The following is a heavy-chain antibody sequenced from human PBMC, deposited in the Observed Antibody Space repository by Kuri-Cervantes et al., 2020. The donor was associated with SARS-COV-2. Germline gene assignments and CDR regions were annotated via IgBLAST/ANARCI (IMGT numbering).Heavy chain of an antibody. D-gene: IGHD6-25*01. CDR3: ARAGRLPNESLDY. Sequence: SETLSLTCAVYGGSFSDYYWSWIRQPPGKGLEWIGEINHSGSTNYNPSLKSRVTISVDTSKNQFSLKLSSVTAADTAVYYCARAGRLPNESLDYWGQGTLVTVSS. CDR2: INHSGST. V-gene: IGHV4-34*01. J-gene: IGHJ4*02. CDR1: GGSFSDYY.